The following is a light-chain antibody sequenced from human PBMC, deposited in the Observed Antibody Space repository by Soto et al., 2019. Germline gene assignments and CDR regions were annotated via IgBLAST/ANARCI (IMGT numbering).Light chain of an antibody. Sequence: QSVLTQPPSASGTSGERVTISCSGSSSNIGSNYVYWYQQLPGTAPKLLIYRNNQRPSGVPDRFSGSKSGTSASLAISGLRSEDEADYYCAAWDDSLSGWVFRGGTQLTVL. CDR1: SSNIGSNY. CDR2: RNN. CDR3: AAWDDSLSGWV. J-gene: IGLJ3*02. V-gene: IGLV1-47*01.